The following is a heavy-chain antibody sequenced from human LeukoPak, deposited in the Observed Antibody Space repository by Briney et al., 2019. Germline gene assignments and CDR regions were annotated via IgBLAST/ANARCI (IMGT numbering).Heavy chain of an antibody. V-gene: IGHV3-20*04. CDR2: INWNGGST. CDR3: ARDGSYSSGWYGY. D-gene: IGHD6-19*01. J-gene: IGHJ4*02. CDR1: GFTFSDYY. Sequence: GGSLRLSCAASGFTFSDYYMSWIRQAPGKGLEWVSGINWNGGSTGYADSVKGRFTISRDNAKNSLYLQMNSLRAEDTALYYCARDGSYSSGWYGYWGQGTLVTVSS.